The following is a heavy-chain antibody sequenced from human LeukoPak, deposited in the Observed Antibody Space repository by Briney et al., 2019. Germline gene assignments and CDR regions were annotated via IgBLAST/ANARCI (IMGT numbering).Heavy chain of an antibody. CDR1: GDTFSSYA. D-gene: IGHD1-26*01. CDR3: AKVLSGSQDY. J-gene: IGHJ4*02. Sequence: GGSLRLSCTASGDTFSSYAMSWVRQAPGKGLEWVSTIGGGSERTYYADSAKGRFTNSRDNSKNTVYLQMNSLRAEDTAVYYCAKVLSGSQDYWGQGTRVTVSS. V-gene: IGHV3-23*01. CDR2: IGGGSERT.